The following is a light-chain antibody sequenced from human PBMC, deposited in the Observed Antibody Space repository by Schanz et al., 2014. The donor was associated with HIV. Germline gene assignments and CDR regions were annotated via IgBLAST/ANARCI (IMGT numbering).Light chain of an antibody. J-gene: IGLJ3*02. CDR1: SSDRPAYNY. CDR3: SSFAGSSTRV. CDR2: EVP. Sequence: QSALTQPPSASGSAGQSVTISCTGISSDRPAYNYVPWYQQHPGKAPKLLIYEVPKRPSGVSNRFSGSKSGNTASLSISGLQAEDEADYYCSSFAGSSTRVFGGGTKPTVL. V-gene: IGLV2-8*01.